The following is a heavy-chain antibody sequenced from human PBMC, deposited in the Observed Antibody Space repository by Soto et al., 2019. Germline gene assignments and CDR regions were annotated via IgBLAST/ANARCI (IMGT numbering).Heavy chain of an antibody. D-gene: IGHD2-2*01. J-gene: IGHJ6*03. CDR1: GGSISSYY. Sequence: PSETLSLTCTVSGGSISSYYWSWIRQPPGKGLEWIGYIYYSGSTNYNPSLKSRVTISVDTSKNQFSLKLSSVTAADTAVYYCARDSPSYCSSTSCYRLGYYYYMDVWGKGTTVTVSS. CDR2: IYYSGST. CDR3: ARDSPSYCSSTSCYRLGYYYYMDV. V-gene: IGHV4-59*01.